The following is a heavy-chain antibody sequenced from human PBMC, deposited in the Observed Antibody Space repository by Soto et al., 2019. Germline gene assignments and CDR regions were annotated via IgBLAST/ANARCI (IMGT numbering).Heavy chain of an antibody. CDR3: ARVGGINWFDP. D-gene: IGHD3-16*01. CDR2: IYYSGST. Sequence: PSEALSLTCTVSGGSISSGGYYWSWIRQHPGKGLEWIGYIYYSGSTYYNPSLKSRVTISVDTSKNQFSLKLSSVTAADTAVYYCARVGGINWFDPWGQGTLVTVSS. V-gene: IGHV4-31*03. J-gene: IGHJ5*02. CDR1: GGSISSGGYY.